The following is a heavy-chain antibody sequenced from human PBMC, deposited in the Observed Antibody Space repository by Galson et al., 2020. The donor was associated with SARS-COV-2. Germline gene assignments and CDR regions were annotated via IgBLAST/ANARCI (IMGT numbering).Heavy chain of an antibody. CDR3: ARWFGVVIIPHYYYYMDV. J-gene: IGHJ6*03. CDR2: ISAYNGNT. V-gene: IGHV1-18*01. D-gene: IGHD3-3*01. CDR1: GYTFTSYG. Sequence: ASVKVSCKASGYTFTSYGISWVRQAPGQGLEWMGWISAYNGNTNYAQKLQGRVTMTTDTSTSTAYMELRSLRSDDTAVYYCARWFGVVIIPHYYYYMDVWGKGTMVTVSS.